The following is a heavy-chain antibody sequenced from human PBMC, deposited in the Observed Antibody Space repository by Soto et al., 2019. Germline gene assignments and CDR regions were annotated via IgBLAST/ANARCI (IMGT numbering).Heavy chain of an antibody. CDR1: GFTFSSYW. CDR2: INSDGSIT. V-gene: IGHV3-74*01. J-gene: IGHJ4*02. D-gene: IGHD3-16*02. CDR3: VRYPRTVGGSYRPDS. Sequence: EVQLVESGGGLVQPGGSLRLSCAASGFTFSSYWMHWVRQVPEKGLLWVSRINSDGSITNYADAVKGRFTISRDNVKNTLYLQMNSLRAEDTAVYYCVRYPRTVGGSYRPDSLGQGTLVTFSS.